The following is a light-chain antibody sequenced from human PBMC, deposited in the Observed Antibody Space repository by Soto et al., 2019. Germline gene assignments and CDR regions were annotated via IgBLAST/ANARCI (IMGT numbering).Light chain of an antibody. V-gene: IGLV2-14*01. Sequence: QSALTQPASVSGSPGQSITISCTGTNSDVGAYNYVSWYQEHPGKAPKLIIYKVNDRPSGVSTRFSASKSGNTASLTISGLQPADEADYYCCSYTTNNTRVLGVGTKLTVL. CDR3: CSYTTNNTRV. CDR2: KVN. J-gene: IGLJ3*02. CDR1: NSDVGAYNY.